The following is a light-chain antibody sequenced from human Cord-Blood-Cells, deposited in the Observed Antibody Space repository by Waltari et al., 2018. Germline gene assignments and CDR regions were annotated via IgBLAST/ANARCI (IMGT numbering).Light chain of an antibody. CDR1: SSDVGGYNY. J-gene: IGLJ1*01. Sequence: QSALTQPASVSGSPGQSITTSCTGTSSDVGGYNYFTWSQQHPGQPPKLMIYDVSNRPSGVSNRFSGSKSGNTASLTISGLQAEDEADYYCSSYTSSSTLVFGTGTKVTVL. CDR2: DVS. CDR3: SSYTSSSTLV. V-gene: IGLV2-14*03.